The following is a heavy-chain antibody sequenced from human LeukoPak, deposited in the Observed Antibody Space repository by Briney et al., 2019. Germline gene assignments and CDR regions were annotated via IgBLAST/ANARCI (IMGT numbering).Heavy chain of an antibody. CDR3: ARPFFAGTTRDNWFDP. V-gene: IGHV1-69*05. D-gene: IGHD1-1*01. Sequence: SVKVSCKASGGTFSSYAISWVRQAPGQGLEWMGRIIPIFGTANYAQKFQGRVTITTDESTSTAYMELSSLGSEDTAVYYCARPFFAGTTRDNWFDPWGQGTLVTVSS. CDR2: IIPIFGTA. CDR1: GGTFSSYA. J-gene: IGHJ5*02.